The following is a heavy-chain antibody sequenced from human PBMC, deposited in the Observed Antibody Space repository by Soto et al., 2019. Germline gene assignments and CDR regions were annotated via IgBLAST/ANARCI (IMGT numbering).Heavy chain of an antibody. CDR3: AKESSSGSYSPLDY. V-gene: IGHV3-30*18. J-gene: IGHJ4*02. Sequence: QVQLVESGGGVVQPGRSLRLSCAASGFTFSSYGMHWVRQAPGKGLEWVAVISYDGSNKYYADSVKGRFTISRDNSKNTLYLQMNSLRAEDTAVYYCAKESSSGSYSPLDYWGQGTLVTVSS. D-gene: IGHD1-26*01. CDR1: GFTFSSYG. CDR2: ISYDGSNK.